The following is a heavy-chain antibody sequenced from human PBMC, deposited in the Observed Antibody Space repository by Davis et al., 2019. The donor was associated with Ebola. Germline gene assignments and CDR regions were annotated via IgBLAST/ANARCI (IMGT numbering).Heavy chain of an antibody. CDR3: ARDSSWSAGFDP. CDR1: GFSFSDYY. D-gene: IGHD2-2*01. CDR2: ISSGGNDV. V-gene: IGHV3-11*04. Sequence: PGGSLRLSCAASGFSFSDYYMSWIRQGPGKGPEWISYISSGGNDVYYAGSVKGRFTISRDNAKNSLYLQMNSLRVDDTGVYYCARDSSWSAGFDPWGQGTLVIVSS. J-gene: IGHJ5*02.